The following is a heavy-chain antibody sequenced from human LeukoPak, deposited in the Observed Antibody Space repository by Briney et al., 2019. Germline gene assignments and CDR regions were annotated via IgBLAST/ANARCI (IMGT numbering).Heavy chain of an antibody. Sequence: PGGSLRLSCAASGFTFSSYGMHWVRQAPGKGLEWVAVISYDGSNKYYADSVKGRFTISRDNSKNTLYLQMNSLRAEDTAVYYCAKSMERWLQLAYYYGMDVWGQGTTVTVSS. V-gene: IGHV3-30*18. D-gene: IGHD5-24*01. J-gene: IGHJ6*02. CDR3: AKSMERWLQLAYYYGMDV. CDR1: GFTFSSYG. CDR2: ISYDGSNK.